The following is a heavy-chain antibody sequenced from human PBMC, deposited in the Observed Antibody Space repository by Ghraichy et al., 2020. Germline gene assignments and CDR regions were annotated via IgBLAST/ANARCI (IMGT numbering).Heavy chain of an antibody. V-gene: IGHV4-34*01. CDR1: GGSFSGYY. D-gene: IGHD3-16*02. CDR2: INHSGST. J-gene: IGHJ2*01. Sequence: SETLSLTCAVYGGSFSGYYWSWIRQPPGKGLEWIGEINHSGSTNYNPSLKSRVTISVDTSKNQFSLKLSSVTAADTAVYYCARVWRAYDYVWGSYRRTYKNWYFDLWGRGTLVTVSS. CDR3: ARVWRAYDYVWGSYRRTYKNWYFDL.